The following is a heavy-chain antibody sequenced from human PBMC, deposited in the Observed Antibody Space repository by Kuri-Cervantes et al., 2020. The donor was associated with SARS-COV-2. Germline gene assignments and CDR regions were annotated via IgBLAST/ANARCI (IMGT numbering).Heavy chain of an antibody. CDR2: IGGSGVRT. CDR1: GFTFSSYA. J-gene: IGHJ3*01. CDR3: VTRGGSEAFDV. Sequence: GESLKISWAASGFTFSSYAMNWVRQAPGKGLEWVSVIGGSGVRTNYADSVKGRFIISRDNSKNTLFLQMSGLRAEDTAVYFCVTRGGSEAFDVWGQGTMVTVSS. V-gene: IGHV3-23*01. D-gene: IGHD1-1*01.